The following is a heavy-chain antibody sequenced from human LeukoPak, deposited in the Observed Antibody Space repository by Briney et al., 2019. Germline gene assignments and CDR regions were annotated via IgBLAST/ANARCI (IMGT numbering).Heavy chain of an antibody. V-gene: IGHV3-9*01. D-gene: IGHD6-13*01. CDR3: VKDSEARSSSWFYYFDL. Sequence: PGGSLRLSCAASGFSIEDHSMHWVRQAPGKGLEWVSGITWNSGSIQYAESVRGRFTISRDDAENSLYLQLNNLRLEDTAFYCCVKDSEARSSSWFYYFDLWGRGTLVTVSS. CDR1: GFSIEDHS. CDR2: ITWNSGSI. J-gene: IGHJ2*01.